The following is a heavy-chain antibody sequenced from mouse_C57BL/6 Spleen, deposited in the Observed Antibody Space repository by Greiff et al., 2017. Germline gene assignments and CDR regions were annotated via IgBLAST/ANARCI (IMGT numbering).Heavy chain of an antibody. D-gene: IGHD3-2*02. V-gene: IGHV1-15*01. Sequence: QVQLKQSGAELVRPGASVTLSCKASGYTFTDYEMHWVKQTPVHGLEWIGAIDPETGGTAYNQKFKGKAILTADKSSSTAYMELRSLTSEDSAVYYCTRKGAQATGFAYWGQGTLVTVSA. J-gene: IGHJ3*01. CDR3: TRKGAQATGFAY. CDR2: IDPETGGT. CDR1: GYTFTDYE.